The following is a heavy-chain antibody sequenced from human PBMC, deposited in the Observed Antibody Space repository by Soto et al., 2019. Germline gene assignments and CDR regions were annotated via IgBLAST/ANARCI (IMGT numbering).Heavy chain of an antibody. CDR3: AKVRTSTLIADGDAFDI. CDR2: ISGSGGST. Sequence: GGSLRLSCAASGFTFSSYAMSWVRQAPGEGLEWVSAISGSGGSTYYADSVKGRFTISRDNSKNTLYLQMNSLRAEDTAVYYCAKVRTSTLIADGDAFDIWGQGTMVTVSS. V-gene: IGHV3-23*01. J-gene: IGHJ3*02. CDR1: GFTFSSYA. D-gene: IGHD2-2*01.